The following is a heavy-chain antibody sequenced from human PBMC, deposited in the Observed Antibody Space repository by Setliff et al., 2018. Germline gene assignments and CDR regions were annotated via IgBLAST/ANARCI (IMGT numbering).Heavy chain of an antibody. CDR1: GYSISSGYY. V-gene: IGHV4-38-2*01. CDR3: GRSEAYNWFDP. CDR2: IYHSGST. J-gene: IGHJ5*02. Sequence: PSETLSLTCAVSGYSISSGYYWGWIRQPPGKGLEWIGSIYHSGSTYYNPSLKSRVTISVDTSKNQFSLKLSSVTAADTAVYYCGRSEAYNWFDPWGQGTLVTVS.